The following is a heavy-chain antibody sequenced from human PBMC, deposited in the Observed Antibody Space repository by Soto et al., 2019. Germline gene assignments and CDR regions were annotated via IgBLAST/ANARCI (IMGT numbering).Heavy chain of an antibody. V-gene: IGHV2-5*02. J-gene: IGHJ5*02. Sequence: SGPTLVKPTQTLTLTCTFSGFSLSTSGVGVGWIRQPPGKALEWLALIYWDDDKRYSPSLKSRLTIPKDTSKNQVGLTMTNMDPVDTATYYCAHSRKAAAGTGWFDPWGQGTLVTVSS. CDR3: AHSRKAAAGTGWFDP. D-gene: IGHD6-13*01. CDR2: IYWDDDK. CDR1: GFSLSTSGVG.